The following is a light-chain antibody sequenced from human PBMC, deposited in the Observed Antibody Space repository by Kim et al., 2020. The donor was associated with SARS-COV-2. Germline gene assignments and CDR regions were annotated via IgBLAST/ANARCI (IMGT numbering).Light chain of an antibody. CDR1: SLRRHF. J-gene: IGLJ1*01. CDR3: DSRDSSGYHYV. CDR2: GQN. Sequence: LGQTVRISCQGDSLRRHFASWYQQKQGQAPVLVIFGQNHRPSGIPDRFSGAYSGDTASLTIAGAQAEDESDYFCDSRDSSGYHYVFGTGTKVTVL. V-gene: IGLV3-19*01.